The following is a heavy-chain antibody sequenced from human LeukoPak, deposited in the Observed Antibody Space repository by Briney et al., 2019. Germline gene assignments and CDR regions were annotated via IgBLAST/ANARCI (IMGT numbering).Heavy chain of an antibody. CDR3: ARDVQYYQSD. CDR1: GYSFTQNG. Sequence: ASVRVSCKASGYSFTQNGISWVRQAPGQGLEGRGWISTKTGNTKYAQKFQDRVTMTTDSATTTAYMELRRLRSDDTAMYYCARDVQYYQSDWGQGTLVTVFS. V-gene: IGHV1-18*01. D-gene: IGHD2-2*01. CDR2: ISTKTGNT. J-gene: IGHJ4*02.